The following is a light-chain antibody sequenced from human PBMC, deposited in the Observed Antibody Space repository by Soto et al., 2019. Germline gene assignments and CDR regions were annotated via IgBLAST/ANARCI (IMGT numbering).Light chain of an antibody. Sequence: EHVLTQSPGTVCLSPLYRSTLSCVSSQSFSSSYLAWYQQKPGQAPRLLIYGASIRATGIPDRFSGSGSGTDFTLTISRLEPEDFAVYYCQQYHTSPITFGQGTRLEI. CDR3: QQYHTSPIT. CDR1: QSFSSSY. V-gene: IGKV3-20*01. J-gene: IGKJ5*01. CDR2: GAS.